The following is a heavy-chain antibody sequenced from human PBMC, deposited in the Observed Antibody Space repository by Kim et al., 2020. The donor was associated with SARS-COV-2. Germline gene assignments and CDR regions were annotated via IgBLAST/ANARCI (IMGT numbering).Heavy chain of an antibody. V-gene: IGHV4-39*07. Sequence: SETLSLTCTVSGGSISSSSYYWGWIRQPPGKGLEWIGSIYYSGSTYYNPSLKSRVTISVDTSKNQFSLKLSSVTAADTAVYYCARDQKPIYIAAAVRRGHGMAVWGQGTTVTVSS. D-gene: IGHD6-13*01. CDR2: IYYSGST. CDR1: GGSISSSSYY. J-gene: IGHJ6*02. CDR3: ARDQKPIYIAAAVRRGHGMAV.